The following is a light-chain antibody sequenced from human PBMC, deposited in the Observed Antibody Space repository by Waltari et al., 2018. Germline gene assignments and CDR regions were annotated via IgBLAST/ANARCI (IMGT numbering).Light chain of an antibody. CDR3: QQYDISPLT. CDR2: GAS. J-gene: IGKJ4*01. Sequence: EIVLTQSPGTLSLSPGERATLSCRASQTVRTTYLAWYQQKPGQAPTLLIYGASSSATGITDRFSGSGSGTDFSLTISSLEPEDFAVYYCQQYDISPLTFGGGTKVEIK. CDR1: QTVRTTY. V-gene: IGKV3-20*01.